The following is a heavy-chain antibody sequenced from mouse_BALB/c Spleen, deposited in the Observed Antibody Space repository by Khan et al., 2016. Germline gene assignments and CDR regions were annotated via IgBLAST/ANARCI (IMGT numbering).Heavy chain of an antibody. CDR2: INPSNGGT. CDR1: GYTFTSYY. V-gene: IGHV1S81*02. CDR3: TSLTFDY. D-gene: IGHD4-1*01. Sequence: QLQLQQSGAELVKPGASVKLSCKASGYTFTSYYMYWVKQRPGQGLEWIGEINPSNGGTNFNEKFKSKATLTVDKSSSTAYMQLSSLTSEDSAVYYCTSLTFDYWGQGTTLTVSS. J-gene: IGHJ2*01.